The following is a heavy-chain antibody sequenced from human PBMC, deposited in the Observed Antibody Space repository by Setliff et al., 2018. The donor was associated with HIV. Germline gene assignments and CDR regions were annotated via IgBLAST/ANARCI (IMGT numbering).Heavy chain of an antibody. CDR3: ARVVKGYNWNYFDY. J-gene: IGHJ4*02. Sequence: SETLSLTCSVSGGSISSGGYYWSWIRQHPGKGLEWIGYIAYSGSTYYNPSLKSRVTISVDTSKNQFSLRVRSVTAADTAVYYCARVVKGYNWNYFDYWGQGTLVTVSS. V-gene: IGHV4-31*03. CDR2: IAYSGST. D-gene: IGHD1-20*01. CDR1: GGSISSGGYY.